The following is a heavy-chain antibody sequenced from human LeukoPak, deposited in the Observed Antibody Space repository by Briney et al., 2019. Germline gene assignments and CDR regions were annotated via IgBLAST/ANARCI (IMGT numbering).Heavy chain of an antibody. V-gene: IGHV1-69*05. CDR1: GGTFSSYA. Sequence: SVKVSCKASGGTFSSYAISWLRQAPGQGLEWMGGIIPIFGTANYAQKFQGRVTITTDESTSTAYMELSSLRSEDTAVYYCARGVRVGATAYYFDYWGQGTLVTVSS. D-gene: IGHD1-26*01. CDR3: ARGVRVGATAYYFDY. J-gene: IGHJ4*02. CDR2: IIPIFGTA.